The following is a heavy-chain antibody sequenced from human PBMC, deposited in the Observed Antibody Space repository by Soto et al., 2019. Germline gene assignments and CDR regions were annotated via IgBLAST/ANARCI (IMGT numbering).Heavy chain of an antibody. J-gene: IGHJ4*02. D-gene: IGHD5-18*01. CDR2: ISNDGSKK. Sequence: PGGSLRLSCAASRFSFSSYGIHWVRQAPGKGLEWVAVISNDGSKKHYADSVKGRFTISRDNSKNTLYLQMNSLRAEDTAVYYCAKVDVTAMVIGYWGQGTLVTVSS. CDR1: RFSFSSYG. V-gene: IGHV3-30*18. CDR3: AKVDVTAMVIGY.